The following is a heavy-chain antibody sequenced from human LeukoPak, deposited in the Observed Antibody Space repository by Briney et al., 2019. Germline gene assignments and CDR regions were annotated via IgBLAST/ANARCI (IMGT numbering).Heavy chain of an antibody. CDR2: IRYDGSNK. V-gene: IGHV3-30*02. D-gene: IGHD1-1*01. CDR1: GFTFSSYG. J-gene: IGHJ4*02. CDR3: AKDIDRFQRTTGTTAFDY. Sequence: GGSLRLSCAASGFTFSSYGMHWVRQAPGKGLEWVAFIRYDGSNKYYADSVKGRFTISRDNSKNTLYLQMNSLRAEDMALYYCAKDIDRFQRTTGTTAFDYWGQGTLVTVSS.